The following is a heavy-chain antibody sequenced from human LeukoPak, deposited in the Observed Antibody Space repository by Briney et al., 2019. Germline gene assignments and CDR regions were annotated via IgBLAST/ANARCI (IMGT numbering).Heavy chain of an antibody. Sequence: SETLSLTCTVSGGSISSNYWSWIRQPPGKGLEWIGYIYYSGSTNYNPSLKSRVTISVDTSKNHFSLKLSSVTAADTAVYYCARLTKGDYVDYWGQGTLVTVSS. CDR2: IYYSGST. CDR3: ARLTKGDYVDY. CDR1: GGSISSNY. V-gene: IGHV4-59*08. J-gene: IGHJ4*02.